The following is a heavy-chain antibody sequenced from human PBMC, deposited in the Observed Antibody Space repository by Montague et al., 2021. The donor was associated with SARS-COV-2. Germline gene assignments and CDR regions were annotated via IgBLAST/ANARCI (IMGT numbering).Heavy chain of an antibody. CDR3: ARAPVAHITIFGVVTSFDY. CDR2: IYYSGST. V-gene: IGHV4-59*01. D-gene: IGHD3-3*01. J-gene: IGHJ4*02. CDR1: GGSISSYY. Sequence: SETLSLTCTVSGGSISSYYWSWIRQPPGTGLEWIGYIYYSGSTNYNPSLKSRVTISVDTSKNQFSLKLSSVTAADTAVYYCARAPVAHITIFGVVTSFDYWGQGTLVTVSS.